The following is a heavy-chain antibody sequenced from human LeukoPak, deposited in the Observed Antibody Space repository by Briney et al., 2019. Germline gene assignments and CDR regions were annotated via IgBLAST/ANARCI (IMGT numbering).Heavy chain of an antibody. V-gene: IGHV5-51*01. CDR1: GYNFTNYW. J-gene: IGHJ3*02. CDR2: IYPGDSDT. CDR3: ARPDSSSSRAFDI. Sequence: GESLKISCKGSGYNFTNYWIGWVRQMPGKGLEWMGIIYPGDSDTRYSPSFQGQVTISADKSISTAYLQWSSLKASDTAMYYCARPDSSSSRAFDIWGQGTMVTVSS. D-gene: IGHD6-6*01.